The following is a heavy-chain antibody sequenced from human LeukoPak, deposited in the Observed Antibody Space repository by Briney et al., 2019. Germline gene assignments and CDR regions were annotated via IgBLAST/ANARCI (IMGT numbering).Heavy chain of an antibody. CDR3: ARLEQQLVEAPFDY. D-gene: IGHD6-13*01. J-gene: IGHJ4*02. Sequence: SETLSLTCTVSGGSISSYYWSWIRQPPGKGLEWIGYIYYSGSTNYNPSLKSRVTISVDTSKNQFSLKLSSVTAADTAVYYCARLEQQLVEAPFDYWGQGTLVTVSS. CDR1: GGSISSYY. V-gene: IGHV4-59*08. CDR2: IYYSGST.